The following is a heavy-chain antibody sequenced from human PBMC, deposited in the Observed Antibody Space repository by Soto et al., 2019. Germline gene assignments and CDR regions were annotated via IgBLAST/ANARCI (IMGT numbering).Heavy chain of an antibody. CDR1: GFTFSSYA. CDR2: ISYDGSNK. Sequence: QVQLVESGGGVVQPGRSLRLSCAASGFTFSSYAMHWVRQAPGKGLEWVAVISYDGSNKYYADSVKGRFTISRDNSKNTLYLQMNILRAEDTPLSPRARDQASVLAALLHYWGQGTLVTVSS. CDR3: ARDQASVLAALLHY. J-gene: IGHJ4*02. D-gene: IGHD2-2*01. V-gene: IGHV3-30-3*01.